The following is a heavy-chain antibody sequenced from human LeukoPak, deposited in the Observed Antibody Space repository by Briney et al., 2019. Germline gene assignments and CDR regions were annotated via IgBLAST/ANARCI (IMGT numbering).Heavy chain of an antibody. CDR3: ARDHGLTVRYFDY. D-gene: IGHD3/OR15-3a*01. CDR2: IKQDESEK. CDR1: GFPLNSWW. Sequence: GAPRLPFGTPGFPLNSWWMGLVRQAPGKGVGWVANIKQDESEKYYVDSVKGRFTISRDNTKNSLYLQMNSLRAADTAVYYCARDHGLTVRYFDYWGQGTLVTVSS. J-gene: IGHJ4*02. V-gene: IGHV3-7*01.